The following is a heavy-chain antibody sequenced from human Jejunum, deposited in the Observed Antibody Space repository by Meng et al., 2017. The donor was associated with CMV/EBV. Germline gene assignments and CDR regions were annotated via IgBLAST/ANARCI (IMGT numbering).Heavy chain of an antibody. CDR1: GFTFSRSG. CDR2: IHYAWDSQ. D-gene: IGHD2/OR15-2a*01. Sequence: VQLVGAGGGCVLPGGSLRLSCGTSGFTFSRSGMHWVRQAPGKPLEWVSFIHYAWDSQYYADSVKGRFTISRDDSRNTVYLQMNSLTTEDTAVYYCAKNRDGIDSWGQGTLVTVSS. CDR3: AKNRDGIDS. V-gene: IGHV3-30*02. J-gene: IGHJ4*02.